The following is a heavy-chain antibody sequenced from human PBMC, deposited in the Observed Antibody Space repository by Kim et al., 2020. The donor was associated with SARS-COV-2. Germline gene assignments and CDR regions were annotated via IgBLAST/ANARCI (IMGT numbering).Heavy chain of an antibody. Sequence: SETLSLTCTVSGGSISSGGYYWSWIRQHPGKGLEWIGYIYYSGSTYYNPSLKSRVTISVDTTKNQFSLKLSSVTAADTAVYYCARDSDTAMPFYGMDVWGQRTTVTVSS. J-gene: IGHJ6*02. CDR1: GGSISSGGYY. CDR2: IYYSGST. V-gene: IGHV4-31*03. D-gene: IGHD5-18*01. CDR3: ARDSDTAMPFYGMDV.